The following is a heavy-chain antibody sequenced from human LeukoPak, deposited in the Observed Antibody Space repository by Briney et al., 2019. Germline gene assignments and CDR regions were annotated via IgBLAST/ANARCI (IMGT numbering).Heavy chain of an antibody. J-gene: IGHJ4*02. Sequence: ASVKVSCKASGGTFSSYAISWVRQAPGQGLEWMGRIIRILGTANYAQKFQGRVTITADKSTSTAYMELSSLRSEDTTVYYCARDLGGSYYVDYFDYWGQGTLVTVSS. D-gene: IGHD1-26*01. CDR3: ARDLGGSYYVDYFDY. CDR2: IIRILGTA. V-gene: IGHV1-69*04. CDR1: GGTFSSYA.